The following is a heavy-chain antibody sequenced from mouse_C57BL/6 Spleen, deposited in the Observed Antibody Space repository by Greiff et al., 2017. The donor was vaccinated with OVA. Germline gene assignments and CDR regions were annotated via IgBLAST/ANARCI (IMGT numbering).Heavy chain of an antibody. CDR3: AKGSSGGADY. Sequence: VQLQQPGAELVMPGASVKLSCKASGYTFTSYWMHWVKQRPGQGLEWIGEIDPSDSYTNYNQKFKGKSTLTVDKSSSPAYMQLGGLTSEDSAVYYCAKGSSGGADYWGQGTSVTVSS. J-gene: IGHJ4*01. V-gene: IGHV1-69*01. D-gene: IGHD3-2*02. CDR1: GYTFTSYW. CDR2: IDPSDSYT.